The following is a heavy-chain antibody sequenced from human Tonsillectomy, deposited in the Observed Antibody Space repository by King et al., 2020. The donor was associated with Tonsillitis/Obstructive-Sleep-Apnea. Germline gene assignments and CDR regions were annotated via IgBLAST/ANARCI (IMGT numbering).Heavy chain of an antibody. CDR2: INQDESEK. Sequence: DVQLVESGGDLVQWGGSLRLSCAASGFTFRTYWMSWVRQAPGKGLEWVANINQDESEKYYVDSVKGRFTISRDNAKNSLYLQMNNLRAEDTAVYYCARDYPPDPWGLGTLVTVSS. CDR1: GFTFRTYW. J-gene: IGHJ5*02. V-gene: IGHV3-7*04. D-gene: IGHD3-16*02. CDR3: ARDYPPDP.